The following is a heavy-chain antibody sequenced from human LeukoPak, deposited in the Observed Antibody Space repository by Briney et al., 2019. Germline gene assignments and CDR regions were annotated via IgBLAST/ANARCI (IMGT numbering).Heavy chain of an antibody. Sequence: PSETLSPTCSVSGGSIGSYYWSWIRQPPGKGLEWIGYISYSGSTKYNPSPKSRVTISVDTSKNQFSLKVSPVTAADTAVYYCARLWSPMVEIDYWGQGTLVTVSS. CDR3: ARLWSPMVEIDY. D-gene: IGHD2-15*01. J-gene: IGHJ4*02. CDR2: ISYSGST. CDR1: GGSIGSYY. V-gene: IGHV4-59*08.